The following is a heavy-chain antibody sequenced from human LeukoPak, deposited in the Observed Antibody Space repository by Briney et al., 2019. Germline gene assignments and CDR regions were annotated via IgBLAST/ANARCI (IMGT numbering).Heavy chain of an antibody. J-gene: IGHJ4*02. CDR2: ISGSGGNT. CDR1: GFTFSSYA. V-gene: IGHV3-23*01. CDR3: ASNGYGAGTTT. Sequence: GGSLRLSCATSGFTFSSYAMSWVRQAPGKGLEWVSSISGSGGNTYYADSVKGRFTISRDYSKNTLYLQMNSLRTEETAVYYCASNGYGAGTTTWGQGALVTVSS. D-gene: IGHD3-10*01.